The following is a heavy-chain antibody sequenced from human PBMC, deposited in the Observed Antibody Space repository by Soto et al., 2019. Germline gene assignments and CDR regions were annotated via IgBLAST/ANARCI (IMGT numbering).Heavy chain of an antibody. CDR1: CVSISNSSYY. Sequence: SETLSLTCTVSCVSISNSSYYWGWIRRPPGKGLEWIGTIYYSGITYYNPSLRSRVTISVDTSKNQFSLKLTSVTAADTAVYYCARHGSNWGQGTLVTVSS. CDR2: IYYSGIT. J-gene: IGHJ4*02. V-gene: IGHV4-39*01. CDR3: ARHGSN.